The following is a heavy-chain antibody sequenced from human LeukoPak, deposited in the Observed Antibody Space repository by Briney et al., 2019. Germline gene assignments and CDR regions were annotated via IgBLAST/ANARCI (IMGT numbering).Heavy chain of an antibody. Sequence: GGSLRLSCVACGFTFSRYWMHWVRQAPGKGLVWVSRISNEGNNKNYADPVEASHNLYRHNAKNTLYPEKHSLRAEHTAVYYCVGGRLTTVVPGDGDYWGKGTLVTVPS. J-gene: IGHJ4*02. CDR3: VGGRLTTVVPGDGDY. D-gene: IGHD4-23*01. CDR1: GFTFSRYW. CDR2: ISNEGNNK. V-gene: IGHV3-74*01.